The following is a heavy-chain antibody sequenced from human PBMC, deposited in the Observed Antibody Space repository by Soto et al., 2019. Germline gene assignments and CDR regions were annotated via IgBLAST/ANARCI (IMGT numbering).Heavy chain of an antibody. J-gene: IGHJ4*02. V-gene: IGHV3-11*01. CDR1: GFIFSDYY. CDR2: ISGNGRII. D-gene: IGHD4-17*01. Sequence: QVQLVESGGGLVKPGGSLRLSCATSGFIFSDYYMHWIRQAPGKGLAWISYISGNGRIIQYADSAKGRFTISRDNAQNSLYLQMNSLRAEDTALYFCARDFDADSRTDFDYWGQGTLVTVSS. CDR3: ARDFDADSRTDFDY.